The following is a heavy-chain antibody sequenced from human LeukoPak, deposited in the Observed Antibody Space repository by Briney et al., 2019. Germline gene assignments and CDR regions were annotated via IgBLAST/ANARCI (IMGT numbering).Heavy chain of an antibody. CDR2: IYSGGST. CDR3: AKGALEWTYYFDF. CDR1: GFTVSSNY. Sequence: GGSLRLSCAASGFTVSSNYMSWVRQAPGKGLEGVSVIYSGGSTYYADSVKGRFTISRDNSKNTLSLQMSSLRAEDTAVYYCAKGALEWTYYFDFWGQGTLVTVSS. D-gene: IGHD3-3*01. J-gene: IGHJ4*02. V-gene: IGHV3-66*01.